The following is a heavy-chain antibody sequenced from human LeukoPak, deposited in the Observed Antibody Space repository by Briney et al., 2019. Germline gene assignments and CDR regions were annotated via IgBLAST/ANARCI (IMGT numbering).Heavy chain of an antibody. D-gene: IGHD5-18*01. CDR3: ARDLRGYSYGYHYYYYMDV. V-gene: IGHV1-2*02. Sequence: ASVKVSCKASGYTFTGYYMHWVRQAPGQGLEWMGSINPNSGGTNYAQKFQGRVTMTRDTSISTAYMELSRLRSDDTAVYYCARDLRGYSYGYHYYYYMDVWGKGTTVTVSS. CDR2: INPNSGGT. CDR1: GYTFTGYY. J-gene: IGHJ6*03.